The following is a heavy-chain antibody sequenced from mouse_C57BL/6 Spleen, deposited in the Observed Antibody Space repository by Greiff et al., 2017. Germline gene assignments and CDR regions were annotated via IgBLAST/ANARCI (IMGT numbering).Heavy chain of an antibody. V-gene: IGHV1-50*01. CDR2: IDPSDSYT. CDR3: ARPPDDY. J-gene: IGHJ2*01. Sequence: VQLQQPGAELVKPGASVKLSCKASGYTFTSYWMPWVKQRPGQGLEWIGEIDPSDSYTNYNQKFKGKATLTVATSSSTAYSQLSSLTSEDSAVYYCARPPDDYWGQGTTLTVSS. CDR1: GYTFTSYW.